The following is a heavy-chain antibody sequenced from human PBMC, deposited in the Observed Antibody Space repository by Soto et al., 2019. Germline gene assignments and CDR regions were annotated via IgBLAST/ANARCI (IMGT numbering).Heavy chain of an antibody. J-gene: IGHJ4*02. Sequence: GGSLRLSCAASGFTFSSYAMSWLRQAPGKGLEWVSGISGSGGSTYYADSVKGLLTTSRDTARNTLYLQMNSMRAEGSAVYYCAKCSPRYSSGLKASHFACCGEEPLVTVS. CDR1: GFTFSSYA. CDR3: AKCSPRYSSGLKASHFAC. D-gene: IGHD6-19*01. V-gene: IGHV3-23*01. CDR2: ISGSGGST.